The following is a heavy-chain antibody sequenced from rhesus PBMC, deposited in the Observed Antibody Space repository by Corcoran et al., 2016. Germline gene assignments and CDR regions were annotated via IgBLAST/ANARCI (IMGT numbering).Heavy chain of an antibody. V-gene: IGHV4-76*01. CDR1: GYSISRGYD. CDR3: ARCRYSGDHGLDS. J-gene: IGHJ6*01. D-gene: IGHD5-24*01. CDR2: IYGGGGST. Sequence: QVQLQESGPGVVKPSETLSLTCAVSGYSISRGYDWSWIRPPPGKGLEGNGYIYGGGGSTNYNPSLKNRVTISKDTSKNQFSLKLRSVTAADTAVYYCARCRYSGDHGLDSWGQGVVVTVSS.